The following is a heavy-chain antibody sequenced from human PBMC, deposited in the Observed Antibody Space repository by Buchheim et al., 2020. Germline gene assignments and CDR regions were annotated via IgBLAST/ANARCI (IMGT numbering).Heavy chain of an antibody. J-gene: IGHJ5*02. CDR2: IYYSGST. V-gene: IGHV4-30-4*01. CDR1: GGSISSADYY. Sequence: QVQLQESGPGLVKPSQTLSLTCTVSGGSISSADYYWSWIRQPPGKGLEWIGYIYYSGSTYYNTSLKSRVTISIDTSKKQFSLKMSSVTAADTAVYYCAREWVIRGLFDPWGQGTL. CDR3: AREWVIRGLFDP. D-gene: IGHD3-10*01.